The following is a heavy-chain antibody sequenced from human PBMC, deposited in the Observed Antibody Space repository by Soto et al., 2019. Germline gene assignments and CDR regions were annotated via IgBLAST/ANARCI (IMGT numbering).Heavy chain of an antibody. V-gene: IGHV1-46*01. CDR1: GYTFTSYY. Sequence: QVQLVQSGAEVKKPGASVKVSCKASGYTFTSYYMHWVLQAPGQGLEWMGIINPSGGSTSYAQKFQGRVTMTRDTSTSTVYVELSSLGSEDTAVYYCARGPPLVVPAAIRPLGAFDIWGQGTMVTVSS. J-gene: IGHJ3*02. D-gene: IGHD2-2*02. CDR3: ARGPPLVVPAAIRPLGAFDI. CDR2: INPSGGST.